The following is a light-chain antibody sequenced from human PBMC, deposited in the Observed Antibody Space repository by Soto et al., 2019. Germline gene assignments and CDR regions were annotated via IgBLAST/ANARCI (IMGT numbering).Light chain of an antibody. J-gene: IGLJ3*02. Sequence: QSALTQPPSASGSPGQSVTISCTGTSSDVGTYNYVSWYRQYPGKAPKLLIFEVTSRPSGVPDRFSGSKSGNTASLTVSGLQAEDEAHYYCSSYAGSNTWVFGGGTKRTVL. CDR2: EVT. CDR3: SSYAGSNTWV. CDR1: SSDVGTYNY. V-gene: IGLV2-8*01.